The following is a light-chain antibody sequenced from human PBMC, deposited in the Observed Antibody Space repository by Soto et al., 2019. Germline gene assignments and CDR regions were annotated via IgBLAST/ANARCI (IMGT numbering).Light chain of an antibody. J-gene: IGKJ2*01. CDR1: QSISSY. CDR2: AAS. Sequence: DIQMTQSPYSLSASVGDRVTITCRASQSISSYLNWYQQKPRKAPELLIYAASSLQSGVPSRFSGSGSGTDFTLTISSLQPEDFATYYCQQSYSIPFTFGQGTSLEIK. CDR3: QQSYSIPFT. V-gene: IGKV1-39*01.